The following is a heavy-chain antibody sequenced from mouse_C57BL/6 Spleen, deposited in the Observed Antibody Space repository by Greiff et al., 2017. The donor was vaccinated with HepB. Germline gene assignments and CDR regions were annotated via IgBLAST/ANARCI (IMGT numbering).Heavy chain of an antibody. Sequence: QVQLQQSGAELARPGASVKLSCKASGYTFTSYGISWVKQRTGQGLEWIGEIYPRSGNTYYNEKFKGKATLTADKSSSTAYMELRSLTSEDSAVYFCARDSSGHEDYAMDYWGQGTSVTVSS. CDR2: IYPRSGNT. J-gene: IGHJ4*01. CDR1: GYTFTSYG. V-gene: IGHV1-81*01. D-gene: IGHD3-2*02. CDR3: ARDSSGHEDYAMDY.